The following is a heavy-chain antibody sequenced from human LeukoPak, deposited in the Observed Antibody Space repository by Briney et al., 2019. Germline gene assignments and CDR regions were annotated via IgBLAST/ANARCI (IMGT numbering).Heavy chain of an antibody. J-gene: IGHJ4*02. D-gene: IGHD4-17*01. V-gene: IGHV4-59*01. CDR2: LYYSGST. Sequence: SETLSLTCTVSGGSISSYYWSWIRQPPGKGLEWIGYLYYSGSTNYNPSLKGRVTISVDTSKSQFSLKLSSVTAADTAVYYCARAGTYGDYVDYWGQGTLVTVSS. CDR3: ARAGTYGDYVDY. CDR1: GGSISSYY.